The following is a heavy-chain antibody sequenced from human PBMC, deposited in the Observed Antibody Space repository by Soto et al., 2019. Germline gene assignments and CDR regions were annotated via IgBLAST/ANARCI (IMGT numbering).Heavy chain of an antibody. CDR3: ARLHMITFGGPVYRSFHS. Sequence: QVQLQESGPGLVKPSGTLSLTCEVSGGSISSNYWWSWVRQPPGKGLEWIGEMYHSGSTNYNPSLKSRVTISVDKSNNQFFLDLTSLTAADTAVYYCARLHMITFGGPVYRSFHSWGPGTRVNVSS. J-gene: IGHJ3*02. CDR2: MYHSGST. V-gene: IGHV4-4*02. CDR1: GGSISSNYW. D-gene: IGHD3-16*01.